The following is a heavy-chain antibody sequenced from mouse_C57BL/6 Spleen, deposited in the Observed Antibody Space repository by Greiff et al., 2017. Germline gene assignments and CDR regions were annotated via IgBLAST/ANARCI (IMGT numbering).Heavy chain of an antibody. CDR2: IYPGSGSS. CDR1: GYTFTSYW. V-gene: IGHV1-55*01. CDR3: ARVYTAADDYFDY. Sequence: QVQLQQSGAELVKPGASVKMSCKASGYTFTSYWITWVKQRPGQGLEWIGDIYPGSGSSNYNEKFKSKATLTVDTSSSTAYMQLSSLTSEDSAVYDCARVYTAADDYFDYWGQGTTLTVSS. J-gene: IGHJ2*01.